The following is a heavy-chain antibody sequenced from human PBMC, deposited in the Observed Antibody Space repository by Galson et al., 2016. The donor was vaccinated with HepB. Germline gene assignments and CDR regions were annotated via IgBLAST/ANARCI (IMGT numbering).Heavy chain of an antibody. D-gene: IGHD3-3*01. CDR3: ARGSAIGPLAKFGY. J-gene: IGHJ4*02. V-gene: IGHV1-18*01. CDR2: LSNYNGKT. Sequence: SVKVSCKASGNTFTNYGINWVRQAPGQGLEWMGWLSNYNGKTNYAQRFQGRVTMTTDTSTSTAHMELRSLRYDDTAVYYCARGSAIGPLAKFGYWGQGTLVTV. CDR1: GNTFTNYG.